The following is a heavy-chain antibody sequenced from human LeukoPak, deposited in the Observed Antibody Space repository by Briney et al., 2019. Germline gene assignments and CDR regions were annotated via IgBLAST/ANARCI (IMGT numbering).Heavy chain of an antibody. J-gene: IGHJ3*02. Sequence: ASVKVSCKASGYTFTSYGISWVRQAPGQGLEWMGWVSAYNGNTNYAQKLQGRVTMTTDTSTSTAYMELRSLRSDDTAVYYCARDLYDSSGYYPKHDAFDIWGQGTMVTVSS. V-gene: IGHV1-18*01. CDR1: GYTFTSYG. CDR3: ARDLYDSSGYYPKHDAFDI. D-gene: IGHD3-22*01. CDR2: VSAYNGNT.